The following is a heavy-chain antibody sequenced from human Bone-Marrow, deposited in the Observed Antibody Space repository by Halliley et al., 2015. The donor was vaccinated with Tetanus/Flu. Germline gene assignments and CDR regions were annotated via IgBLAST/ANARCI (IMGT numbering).Heavy chain of an antibody. CDR1: GDPITNFY. V-gene: IGHV4-59*01. J-gene: IGHJ5*02. D-gene: IGHD4-4*01. Sequence: LRLSCTVSGDPITNFYWSWIRQPPGKGLEWIGCIYYTGSPRYNPSLKSRVTISLDPSKNQFSLRLTFVTAADTAVYYCARGNSNLPPPSRPWGQGPLVTVSS. CDR2: IYYTGSP. CDR3: ARGNSNLPPPSRP.